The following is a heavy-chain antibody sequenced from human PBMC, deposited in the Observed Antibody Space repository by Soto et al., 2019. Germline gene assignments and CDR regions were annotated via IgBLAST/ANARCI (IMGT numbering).Heavy chain of an antibody. CDR3: ARHVLRYLTGGMDV. J-gene: IGHJ6*02. CDR1: GFTFSSYA. D-gene: IGHD3-9*01. V-gene: IGHV3-23*01. CDR2: ISGSGGST. Sequence: PVGSLRLSCAASGFTFSSYAMSWVRQAPGKGLEWVSAISGSGGSTYYADSVKGRFTISRDNSKNTLCLQMNSLRAEDTAVYYCARHVLRYLTGGMDVWGQGTTVTVSS.